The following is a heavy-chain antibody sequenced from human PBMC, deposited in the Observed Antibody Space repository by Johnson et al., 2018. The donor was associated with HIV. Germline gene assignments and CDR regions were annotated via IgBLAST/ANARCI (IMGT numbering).Heavy chain of an antibody. CDR2: ISYDGSDK. Sequence: QVQLVESGGGVVQPGRSLRLSCAASGFTFSSYGMHWVRQAPAKGLEWVAVISYDGSDKDYADSVKGRFTISRDNSKNTLYLQMNSLRAEDTAVYYCTRQADIWGQGTMVTVSS. J-gene: IGHJ3*02. CDR3: TRQADI. CDR1: GFTFSSYG. V-gene: IGHV3-30*04.